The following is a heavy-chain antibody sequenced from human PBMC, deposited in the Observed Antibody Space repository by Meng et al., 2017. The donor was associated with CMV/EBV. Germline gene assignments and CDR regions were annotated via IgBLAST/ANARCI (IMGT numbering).Heavy chain of an antibody. J-gene: IGHJ4*02. D-gene: IGHD5-12*01. CDR2: ISWNSGSI. Sequence: GGSLRLSCAASGFTFDDYAMHWVRQAPGKGLEWVSSISWNSGSIGYADSVKGRFTISRDNAKNSLYLQMNSLRAEDTALYYCAKGRRVATPGGFDYWGQGTLVTVSS. CDR3: AKGRRVATPGGFDY. CDR1: GFTFDDYA. V-gene: IGHV3-9*01.